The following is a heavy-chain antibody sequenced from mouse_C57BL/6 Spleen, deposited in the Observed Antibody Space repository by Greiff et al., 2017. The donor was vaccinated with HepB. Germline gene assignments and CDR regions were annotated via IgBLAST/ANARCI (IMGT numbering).Heavy chain of an antibody. CDR3: TRDKDYYGSSYDWYFDV. CDR2: ISSGGDYI. Sequence: EVQLVESGEGLVKPGGSLKLSCAASGFTFSSYAMSWVRQTPEKRLEWVAYISSGGDYIYYADTVKGRFTISRDNARNTLYLQMSSLKSEDTAMYYCTRDKDYYGSSYDWYFDVWGTGTTVTVSS. CDR1: GFTFSSYA. J-gene: IGHJ1*03. V-gene: IGHV5-9-1*02. D-gene: IGHD1-1*01.